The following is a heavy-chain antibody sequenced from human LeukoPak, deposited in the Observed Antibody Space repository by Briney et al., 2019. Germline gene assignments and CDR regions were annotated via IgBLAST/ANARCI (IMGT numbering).Heavy chain of an antibody. V-gene: IGHV3-9*03. CDR2: ISWNSGSI. CDR1: GFTFDDYA. Sequence: GRSLRLSCAASGFTFDDYAMHWVRQAPGKGLEWVSGISWNSGSIVYADSVKGRFTISRDNAKNSLYLQMNSLRAEDMALYYCAKDIGPDIVATILGFDYWGQGTLVTVSS. CDR3: AKDIGPDIVATILGFDY. D-gene: IGHD5-12*01. J-gene: IGHJ4*02.